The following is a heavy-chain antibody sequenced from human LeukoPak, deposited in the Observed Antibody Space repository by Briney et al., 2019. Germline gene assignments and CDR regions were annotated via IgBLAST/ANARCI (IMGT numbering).Heavy chain of an antibody. V-gene: IGHV4-38-2*01. CDR3: ARGEVVVVPAAIRFDP. CDR1: GYSISSGYY. J-gene: IGHJ5*02. Sequence: PSETLSLTCAVSGYSISSGYYWGWIRQPPGKGLEWIGSIYHSGSTYYNPSLKSRVTISVDPSKNQFSLKLSSVTAADTAVYYCARGEVVVVPAAIRFDPWGQGTLVTVSS. CDR2: IYHSGST. D-gene: IGHD2-2*01.